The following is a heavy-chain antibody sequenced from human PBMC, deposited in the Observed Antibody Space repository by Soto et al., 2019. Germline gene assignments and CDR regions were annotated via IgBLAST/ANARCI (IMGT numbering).Heavy chain of an antibody. Sequence: QVQLVESGGDVVQPGRSLRLSCAASHFSFSSSPMNWVRQAPGKGLEWVATISDDGSSKYYAESVEGRFTVSRDNSKNTLFLQVNSLRVEDTAVYYCAREGDYSNYFDYWGQGTLVTVSS. V-gene: IGHV3-30*04. J-gene: IGHJ4*02. CDR2: ISDDGSSK. D-gene: IGHD4-4*01. CDR3: AREGDYSNYFDY. CDR1: HFSFSSSP.